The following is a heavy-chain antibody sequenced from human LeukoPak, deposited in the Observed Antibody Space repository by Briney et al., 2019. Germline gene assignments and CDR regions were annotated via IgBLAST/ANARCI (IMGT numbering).Heavy chain of an antibody. J-gene: IGHJ4*02. CDR2: ISYDGSNK. CDR3: ARDPVDSDFPAYYFDY. CDR1: GFTFSSYA. V-gene: IGHV3-30-3*01. D-gene: IGHD4-11*01. Sequence: GGSLRLSCAASGFTFSSYAMHWVRQAPGKGLEWVAVISYDGSNKYYADSVKGRFTISRDNSKNTLYLQMNSLRAEDTAVYYCARDPVDSDFPAYYFDYWGQGTLVTVSS.